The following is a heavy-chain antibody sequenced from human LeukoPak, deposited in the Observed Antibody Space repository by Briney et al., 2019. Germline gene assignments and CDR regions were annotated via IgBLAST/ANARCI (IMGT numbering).Heavy chain of an antibody. D-gene: IGHD3-10*01. J-gene: IGHJ6*03. CDR2: IYNSGST. CDR1: GGSISNYY. Sequence: PSETLSLTCTVSGGSISNYYWSWIRQSPEKGLEYIGNIYNSGSTNYNPSLKSRVTMSVDTSKNQFSLKLNSVTAADTAVYYCARARYGSGSYHYMDVWGKGTTVTISS. V-gene: IGHV4-59*12. CDR3: ARARYGSGSYHYMDV.